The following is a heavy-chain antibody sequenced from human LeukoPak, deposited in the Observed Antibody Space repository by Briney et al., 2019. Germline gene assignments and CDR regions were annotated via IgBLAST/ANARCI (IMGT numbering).Heavy chain of an antibody. D-gene: IGHD5-12*01. Sequence: SQTLSLTCTVSGGSISSGDYYWSWIRQPPGKGLEWIGYIYYSGSTYYNPSLKSRVTISVDTSKNQFPLRLSSVTAADTAVYYCARGRRGYSGYEFDYWGQGTLVTVSS. CDR2: IYYSGST. J-gene: IGHJ4*02. CDR1: GGSISSGDYY. V-gene: IGHV4-30-4*01. CDR3: ARGRRGYSGYEFDY.